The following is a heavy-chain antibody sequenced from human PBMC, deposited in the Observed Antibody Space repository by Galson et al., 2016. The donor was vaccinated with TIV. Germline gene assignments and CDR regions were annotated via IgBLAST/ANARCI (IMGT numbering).Heavy chain of an antibody. CDR1: GGSISSNGIF. J-gene: IGHJ4*02. CDR3: ARDRDSGAYFVY. V-gene: IGHV4-31*03. CDR2: IYHSGST. D-gene: IGHD2-15*01. Sequence: TLSLTCTASGGSISSNGIFWSWIRQHPGKGLEWIGYIYHSGSTHYNPSLKSRVAMSVDTSKNQFSLTLTSVTAAYAAVYYCARDRDSGAYFVYWGQGTLVTVSS.